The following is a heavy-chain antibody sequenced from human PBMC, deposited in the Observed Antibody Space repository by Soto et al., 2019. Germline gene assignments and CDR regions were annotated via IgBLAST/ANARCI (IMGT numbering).Heavy chain of an antibody. CDR3: ASLIAVANY. D-gene: IGHD6-19*01. Sequence: QVLLREPAPDLVKPPGTLPSTCASPRAPSSGRNWWGWVRKPQGKGLEGIGETYHIGTTNYNPSLKRRVTISVDKSKNQFSLKLSSVTAADTAVYYCASLIAVANYWGQGTLVTVSS. J-gene: IGHJ4*02. V-gene: IGHV4-4*03. CDR2: TYHIGTT. CDR1: RAPSSGRNW.